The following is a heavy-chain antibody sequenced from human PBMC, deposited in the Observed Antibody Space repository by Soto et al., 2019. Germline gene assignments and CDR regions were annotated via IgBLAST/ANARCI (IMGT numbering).Heavy chain of an antibody. CDR1: GYTFTSYD. Sequence: QVQLVQSGAEVKKPGASVKVSCKASGYTFTSYDINWVRQATGQGLEWMGWMNPNSGNTGYAQKFQGRVTMTRNTSISTAYMELSSLRSDETAVYYCARVPSTTIFRVVTDYYYYMDVWGKGTTVTVSS. J-gene: IGHJ6*03. D-gene: IGHD3-3*01. V-gene: IGHV1-8*01. CDR2: MNPNSGNT. CDR3: ARVPSTTIFRVVTDYYYYMDV.